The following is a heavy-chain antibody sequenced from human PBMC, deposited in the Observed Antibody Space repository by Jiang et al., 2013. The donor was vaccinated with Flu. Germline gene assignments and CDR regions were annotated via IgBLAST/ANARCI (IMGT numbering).Heavy chain of an antibody. D-gene: IGHD5-18*01. V-gene: IGHV1-18*01. CDR1: GYTFTSYG. J-gene: IGHJ4*02. Sequence: CGAEVKKPGASVKVSCKASGYTFTSYGISWVRQAPGQGLEWMGWISAYNGNTNYAQKLQGRVTMTTDTSTSTAYMELRSLRSDDTAVYYCASGVAVDTAMALFDYWGQGTLVTVSS. CDR3: ASGVAVDTAMALFDY. CDR2: ISAYNGNT.